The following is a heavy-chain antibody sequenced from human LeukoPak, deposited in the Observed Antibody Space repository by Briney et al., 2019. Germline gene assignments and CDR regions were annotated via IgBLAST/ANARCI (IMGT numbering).Heavy chain of an antibody. D-gene: IGHD4-17*01. CDR1: GSTFSSYA. V-gene: IGHV3-30*04. CDR2: ISYDGSNK. Sequence: GRSLRLSCAASGSTFSSYAMHWVRQAPGKGLEWVAVISYDGSNKYYADSVKGRFTISRDNSKNTLYLQMNSLRAEDTAVYYCARDRVSVGTVTTPGYWGQGTLVTVSS. J-gene: IGHJ4*02. CDR3: ARDRVSVGTVTTPGY.